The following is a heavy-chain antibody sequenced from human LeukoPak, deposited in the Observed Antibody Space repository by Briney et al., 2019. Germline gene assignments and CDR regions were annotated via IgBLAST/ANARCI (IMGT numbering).Heavy chain of an antibody. CDR3: ARAVLYYYYGMDV. Sequence: PGGSLRLSCAVSGFTFSSYEMNWVRQAPGKGLEWVSYISSSGGTIYYADSVKGRFTISRDNAKNSLYLQMNSLRAEDTAVYYCARAVLYYYYGMDVWGQGTTVTVSS. CDR1: GFTFSSYE. V-gene: IGHV3-48*03. CDR2: ISSSGGTI. J-gene: IGHJ6*02.